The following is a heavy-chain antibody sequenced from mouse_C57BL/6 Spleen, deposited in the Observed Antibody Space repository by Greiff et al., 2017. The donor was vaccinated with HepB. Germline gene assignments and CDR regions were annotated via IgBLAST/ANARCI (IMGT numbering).Heavy chain of an antibody. D-gene: IGHD1-1*01. Sequence: VQLQQPGTELVKPGASVKLSCKASGYTFTSYWMHWVKQRPGQGLEWIGNINPSNGGTNYNEKFKSKDTLTVDKSSSTAYMQLSSLTSEDSAVYYCARPVVPYWYFDVWGTGTTVTVSS. CDR2: INPSNGGT. V-gene: IGHV1-53*01. CDR3: ARPVVPYWYFDV. CDR1: GYTFTSYW. J-gene: IGHJ1*03.